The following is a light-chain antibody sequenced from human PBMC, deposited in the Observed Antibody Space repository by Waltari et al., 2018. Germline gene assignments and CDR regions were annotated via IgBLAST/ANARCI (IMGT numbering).Light chain of an antibody. Sequence: VLTQTPGPLSLSPGERATLSCRASQSLTNRYLAWYQQKPGQPPRLLIYDASSSAAGIPDRFSGSGSGTDFTLTISRLEPEDFAVYYCQQYGSSVLYTFGQGTKLEIK. CDR1: QSLTNRY. CDR3: QQYGSSVLYT. J-gene: IGKJ2*01. CDR2: DAS. V-gene: IGKV3-20*01.